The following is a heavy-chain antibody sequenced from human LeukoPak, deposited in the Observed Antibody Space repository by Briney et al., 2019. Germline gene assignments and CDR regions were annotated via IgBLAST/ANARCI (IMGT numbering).Heavy chain of an antibody. CDR1: GFTFSTYN. Sequence: GGSLRLSCAASGFTFSTYNMNWVRQAPGKGLEGVSSISSSSSYIHYADSVKGRFTISRGNAKNSLYLQMNSLRAEDTAVYYCARDGDLGDYVWGSYRYSIDYWGQGTLVTVSS. J-gene: IGHJ4*02. D-gene: IGHD3-16*02. CDR2: ISSSSSYI. V-gene: IGHV3-21*01. CDR3: ARDGDLGDYVWGSYRYSIDY.